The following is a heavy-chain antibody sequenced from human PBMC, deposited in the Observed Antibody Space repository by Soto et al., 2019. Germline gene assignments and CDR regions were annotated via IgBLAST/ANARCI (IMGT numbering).Heavy chain of an antibody. J-gene: IGHJ4*02. CDR3: AKRSSSSTFDY. CDR1: GFPFSSYA. CDR2: ISGSDDST. D-gene: IGHD6-6*01. V-gene: IGHV3-23*01. Sequence: GGSLRLSSAASGFPFSSYAMSWVRQAPGKGLEWVSVISGSDDSTYYADSVKGRFTISRDNSKNTLYLQMNSLRAEDTAVYYCAKRSSSSTFDYWGQGTLVTVSS.